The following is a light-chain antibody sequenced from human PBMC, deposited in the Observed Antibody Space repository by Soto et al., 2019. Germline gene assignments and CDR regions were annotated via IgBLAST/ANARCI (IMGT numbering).Light chain of an antibody. CDR3: QQYNSYWT. J-gene: IGKJ1*01. Sequence: DIPMTQSPSTLSASVGDRVTITCRASQSIGSWLAWYQQKPGKAPKLLIYKASSLEGGVPSRFSGSGSGTEFTLTISSLQADDFATYYCQQYNSYWTFGQGTKVEIK. CDR2: KAS. V-gene: IGKV1-5*03. CDR1: QSIGSW.